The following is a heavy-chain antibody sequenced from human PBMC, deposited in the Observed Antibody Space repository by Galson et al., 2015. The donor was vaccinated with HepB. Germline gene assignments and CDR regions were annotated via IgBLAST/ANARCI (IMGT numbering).Heavy chain of an antibody. D-gene: IGHD4-17*01. V-gene: IGHV3-13*01. CDR2: IHRHGDT. CDR1: GFSFSSYD. J-gene: IGHJ4*02. Sequence: SLRLSCAASGFSFSSYDMHWVRQPTGKGLEWVSAIHRHGDTYYAASVKGRFTISRENAKNSFYLQMNSLTAGDTAVYYCVRGSPASGDSGLAYWGQGTLVPVSS. CDR3: VRGSPASGDSGLAY.